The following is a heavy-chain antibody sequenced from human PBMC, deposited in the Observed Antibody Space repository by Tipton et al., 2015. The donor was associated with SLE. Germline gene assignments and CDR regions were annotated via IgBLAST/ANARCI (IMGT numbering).Heavy chain of an antibody. J-gene: IGHJ6*03. Sequence: GLVKPSETLSLTCTVSGGSISSYYWSWIRQPPGKGLEWIGYIYYSGSTNYNPSLKSRVTISVDTSKNQFSLKLSSVTAADTAVYYCARSPPRPLGYYYYYSYMDVWGKGTTVTVSS. V-gene: IGHV4-59*01. CDR2: IYYSGST. CDR1: GGSISSYY. D-gene: IGHD7-27*01. CDR3: ARSPPRPLGYYYYYSYMDV.